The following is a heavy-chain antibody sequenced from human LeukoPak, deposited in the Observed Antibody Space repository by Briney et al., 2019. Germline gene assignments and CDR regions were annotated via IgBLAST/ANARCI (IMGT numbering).Heavy chain of an antibody. CDR3: ARDALTGAFDY. V-gene: IGHV4-34*01. D-gene: IGHD1-20*01. Sequence: SETLSLTCAVYGASFSGYYWSWIRQPPRKGLEWIGEINHSGSTNYNPSLKSRVTISVDTSKNQFSLKLSSVTAADTAVYYCARDALTGAFDYWGQGTLVTVSS. CDR2: INHSGST. CDR1: GASFSGYY. J-gene: IGHJ4*02.